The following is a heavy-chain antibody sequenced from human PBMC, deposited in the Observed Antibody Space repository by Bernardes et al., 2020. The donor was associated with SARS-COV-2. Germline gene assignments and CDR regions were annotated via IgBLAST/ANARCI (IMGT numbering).Heavy chain of an antibody. Sequence: ASVKVSCKASGYTFNSYGITWVRQAPGQGLEWMGWMSAASGDTNYAQKLRGRVTMTTDTSTSTAYMDLRSLRSDDTAVYYCARVRYSSSSHWDFDLWGRGTLVIVSS. D-gene: IGHD6-6*01. J-gene: IGHJ2*01. CDR1: GYTFNSYG. CDR3: ARVRYSSSSHWDFDL. V-gene: IGHV1-18*01. CDR2: MSAASGDT.